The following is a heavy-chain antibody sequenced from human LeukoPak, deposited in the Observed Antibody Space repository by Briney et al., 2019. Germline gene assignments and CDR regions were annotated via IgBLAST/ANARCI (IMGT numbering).Heavy chain of an antibody. CDR2: ISSSSSYI. D-gene: IGHD6-13*01. Sequence: GGSLRLSCAASGFTFSSYAMSWVRQAPGKGLEWVSSISSSSSYIYYADSVKGRFTISRDNAKNSLYLQMNSLRAEDTAVYYCARDMGYSSSWYEGDYWGQGTLVTVSS. CDR1: GFTFSSYA. V-gene: IGHV3-21*01. J-gene: IGHJ4*02. CDR3: ARDMGYSSSWYEGDY.